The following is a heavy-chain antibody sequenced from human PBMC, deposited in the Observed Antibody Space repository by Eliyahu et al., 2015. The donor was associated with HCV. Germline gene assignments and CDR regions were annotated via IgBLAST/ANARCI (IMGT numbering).Heavy chain of an antibody. CDR3: ARDGGAYDIDY. D-gene: IGHD3-9*01. Sequence: CNILSTGSVRGRFTVSRDDSENTIYLQMNILRAEDTAIYRCARDGGAYDIDYWGQGTLVTVSP. V-gene: IGHV3-33*01. J-gene: IGHJ4*02. CDR2: CNI.